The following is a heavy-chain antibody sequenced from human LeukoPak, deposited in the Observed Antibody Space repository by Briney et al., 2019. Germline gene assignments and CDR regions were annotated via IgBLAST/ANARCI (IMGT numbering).Heavy chain of an antibody. V-gene: IGHV1-46*01. D-gene: IGHD6-13*01. Sequence: ASVKVSCKASGDNFANFYIHWVRQAPGQGLEWLAIINPRGDSTVYAQKFQGRVTLTRDTSTSTVYMEMSGLTSGDTAIYYCARYESQFSSSWRPRLAFDIWGPGTTVTVSS. CDR3: ARYESQFSSSWRPRLAFDI. CDR1: GDNFANFY. CDR2: INPRGDST. J-gene: IGHJ3*02.